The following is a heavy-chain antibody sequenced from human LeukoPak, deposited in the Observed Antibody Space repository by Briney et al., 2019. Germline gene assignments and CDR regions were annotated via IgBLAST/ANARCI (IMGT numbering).Heavy chain of an antibody. CDR3: AKGSELLWFGEDYYYYYYMDV. V-gene: IGHV3-23*01. Sequence: PGGSLRLSCAASGFTFSSYAMSWVRQAPGKGLEWVSAISGSGGSTYYADSVKGRFTISRDNSKNTLYLQMNSLRAEDTAVYYCAKGSELLWFGEDYYYYYYMDVWGKGTTVTISS. CDR1: GFTFSSYA. D-gene: IGHD3-10*01. CDR2: ISGSGGST. J-gene: IGHJ6*03.